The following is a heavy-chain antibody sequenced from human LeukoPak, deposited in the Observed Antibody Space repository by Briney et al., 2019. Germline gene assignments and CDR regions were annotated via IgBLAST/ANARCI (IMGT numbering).Heavy chain of an antibody. CDR1: GSTVSNNY. CDR2: IYSGGST. CDR3: VRNSGELGA. V-gene: IGHV3-53*01. D-gene: IGHD2-21*01. Sequence: PGGSLRLSCAASGSTVSNNYISWVRRAAGKGLEWVALIYSGGSTYYADSVKGRFTISSDNSKNTLHLQMNSLRAEDTAVYYCVRNSGELGAWGEGTLVTVSS. J-gene: IGHJ5*02.